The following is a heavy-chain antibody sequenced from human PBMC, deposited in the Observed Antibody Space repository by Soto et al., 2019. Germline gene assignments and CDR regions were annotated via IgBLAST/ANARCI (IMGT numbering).Heavy chain of an antibody. CDR2: ISGSGGST. CDR3: AKDPGAYYYDSSGPGTNGNWFDP. Sequence: GGSLRLSCAASGFTFSSYAMSWVRQAPGKGLEWVSAISGSGGSTYYADSVKGRFTISRDNSKNTLYRQMNSLRAEDTAVYYGAKDPGAYYYDSSGPGTNGNWFDPWGQGTLVTVSS. CDR1: GFTFSSYA. J-gene: IGHJ5*02. V-gene: IGHV3-23*01. D-gene: IGHD3-22*01.